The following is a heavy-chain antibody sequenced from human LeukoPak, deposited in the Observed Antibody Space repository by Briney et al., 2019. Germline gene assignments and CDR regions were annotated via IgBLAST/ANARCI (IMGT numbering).Heavy chain of an antibody. J-gene: IGHJ5*02. Sequence: GGSLRLSCAASGFTFSSYSMSWVRQAPGKGLEWVSSISSSSSYIYYADSVKGRFTISRDNAKNSLYLQMNSLGAEDTAVYYCARDVRGYDSSGPWGQGTLVTVSS. CDR1: GFTFSSYS. CDR2: ISSSSSYI. D-gene: IGHD3-22*01. CDR3: ARDVRGYDSSGP. V-gene: IGHV3-21*01.